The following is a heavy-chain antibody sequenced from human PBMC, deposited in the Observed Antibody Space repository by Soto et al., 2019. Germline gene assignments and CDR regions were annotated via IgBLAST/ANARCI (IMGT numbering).Heavy chain of an antibody. D-gene: IGHD1-26*01. CDR1: GVDFRGSY. CDR2: ISDTGRTI. J-gene: IGHJ5*02. CDR3: AGFKEGNIVGLRCLDP. Sequence: GGSLRLSCVGSGVDFRGSYMNWIRQAPGKGLEWISYISDTGRTIHYADSVKGRFVISRDNSKDSLYLQMNDLRADDTAVYYCAGFKEGNIVGLRCLDPWGQGTPVTVSS. V-gene: IGHV3-11*01.